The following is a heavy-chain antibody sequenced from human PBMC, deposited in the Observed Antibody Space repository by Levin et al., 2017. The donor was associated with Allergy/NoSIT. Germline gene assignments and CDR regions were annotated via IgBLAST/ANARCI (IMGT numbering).Heavy chain of an antibody. CDR1: GGSISSYY. Sequence: PSETLSLTCTVSGGSISSYYWSWIRQPPGKGLEWIGYIYYSGSTNYNPSLKSRVTISVDTSKNQFSLKLSSVTAADTAVYYCAREIDCGGDCTIEGLPYAFDIWGQGTMVTVSS. CDR2: IYYSGST. D-gene: IGHD2-21*02. CDR3: AREIDCGGDCTIEGLPYAFDI. J-gene: IGHJ3*02. V-gene: IGHV4-59*01.